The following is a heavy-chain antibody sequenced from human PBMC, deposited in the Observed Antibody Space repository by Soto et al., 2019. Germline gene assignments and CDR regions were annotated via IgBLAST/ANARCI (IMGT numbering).Heavy chain of an antibody. CDR3: ARLRGVWGGGLDD. V-gene: IGHV4-31*03. Sequence: QVQLQESGPGLVKPSQTLSLTCTVSGGSISSGGYYWSWIRQHPGKGLEWIGYMYYSGSTYYNPSLKSRVTIAVATSKNQFARQLGAVTPADTAVYYCARLRGVWGGGLDDWGLGALVTVSS. D-gene: IGHD2-8*01. CDR1: GGSISSGGYY. CDR2: MYYSGST. J-gene: IGHJ4*02.